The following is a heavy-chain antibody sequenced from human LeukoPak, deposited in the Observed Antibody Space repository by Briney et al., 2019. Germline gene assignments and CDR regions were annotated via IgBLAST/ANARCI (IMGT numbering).Heavy chain of an antibody. D-gene: IGHD3-3*01. V-gene: IGHV6-1*01. Sequence: SQTLSLTCAISWDSVSSNSAAWNWIRQSPSRGLEWLGRTYYRSKWYNDYAVSVKSRITINPDTSKNQFSLQLNSVTPEDTAVYYCAREDFWSGYDGDYYYYYGMDVWGQGTTVTVSS. CDR1: WDSVSSNSAA. J-gene: IGHJ6*02. CDR2: TYYRSKWYN. CDR3: AREDFWSGYDGDYYYYYGMDV.